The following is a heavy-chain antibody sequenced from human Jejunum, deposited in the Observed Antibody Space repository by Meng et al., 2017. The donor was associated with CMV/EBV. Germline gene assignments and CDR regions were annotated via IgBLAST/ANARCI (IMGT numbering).Heavy chain of an antibody. V-gene: IGHV4-30-4*08. J-gene: IGHJ4*02. CDR3: ARVSLRQTIFDY. CDR2: IYYSGST. D-gene: IGHD6-6*01. Sequence: QRQESGPGLPKPSQTLSLTCTVSGGSISSGDNYWSWIRQPPGKGLEWIGYIYYSGSTYYNPSLKSRLTISVDTSKNQFSLNLTSVTAADTAVYYCARVSLRQTIFDYWGQGTLVTVSS. CDR1: GGSISSGDNY.